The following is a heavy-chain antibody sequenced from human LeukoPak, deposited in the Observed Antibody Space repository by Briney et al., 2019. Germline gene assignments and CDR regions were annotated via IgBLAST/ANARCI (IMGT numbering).Heavy chain of an antibody. CDR2: IYPGDSDT. CDR3: ARLELYYYGSGSYPPPDY. D-gene: IGHD3-10*01. J-gene: IGHJ4*02. CDR1: GYSFTSYW. Sequence: KPGESLKISCKGSGYSFTSYWIGWVRQMPGKGLEGMGIIYPGDSDTRYSPPFQGQVTISADKSISTAYLQWSSLKASDTAMYYCARLELYYYGSGSYPPPDYWGQGTLVTVSS. V-gene: IGHV5-51*03.